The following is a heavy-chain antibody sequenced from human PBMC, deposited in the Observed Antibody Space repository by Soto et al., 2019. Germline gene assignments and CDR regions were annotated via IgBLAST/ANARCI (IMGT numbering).Heavy chain of an antibody. D-gene: IGHD2-15*01. Sequence: QVQLVQSGAEVKKPGSSVKVSCKASGGTFSSYTISWVRQAPGQGLEWMGRIIPILGIANYAQKFQGRVTITADKSTSTAYMELSSLRSEDTAVYYCSREEDFSGSSCYSFSWFDPWGQGTLVTVSS. V-gene: IGHV1-69*08. CDR1: GGTFSSYT. CDR2: IIPILGIA. J-gene: IGHJ5*02. CDR3: SREEDFSGSSCYSFSWFDP.